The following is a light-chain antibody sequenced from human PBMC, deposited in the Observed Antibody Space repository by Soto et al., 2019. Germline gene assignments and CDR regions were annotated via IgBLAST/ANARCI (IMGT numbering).Light chain of an antibody. CDR3: TSYAGTAYV. CDR1: SSDVGDYDY. Sequence: QSALTQPASVSGSPGQSITISCTGTSSDVGDYDYVSWYQQDPGKAPKLMIYDVSRRPLGVSNRFSGSKSGDTASLTISGLRAEDEADYYCTSYAGTAYVFGTGTKLTVL. CDR2: DVS. V-gene: IGLV2-14*01. J-gene: IGLJ1*01.